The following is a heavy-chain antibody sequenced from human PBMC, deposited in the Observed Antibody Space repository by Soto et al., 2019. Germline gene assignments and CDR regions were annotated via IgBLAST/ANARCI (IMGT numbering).Heavy chain of an antibody. V-gene: IGHV2-5*02. CDR1: GFSLTTSGVG. CDR2: IYWDDVK. D-gene: IGHD3-3*01. J-gene: IGHJ4*02. Sequence: QITLNESGPTQVKPRQTLTLTCTFSGFSLTTSGVGVGWIRQSPGKAPEWLAPIYWDDVKLYSPSLKSRLTITNDTSKNQVVLTLADLDPADTATYSCAHRVLRTVFGLVTPTAIYFDFWGQGTPVAVSS. CDR3: AHRVLRTVFGLVTPTAIYFDF.